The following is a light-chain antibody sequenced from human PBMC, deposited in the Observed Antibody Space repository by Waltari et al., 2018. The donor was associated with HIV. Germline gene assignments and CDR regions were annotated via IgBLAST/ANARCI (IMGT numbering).Light chain of an antibody. CDR3: QQYRRSPLT. Sequence: EIVLTQSPGTLALSLGKRATLSCRASQSVSSTYLAWYQQKPGQPPRLLIYGASPRSTGIPDRFRCSGSVTDFTLTSSRVEPEDSAVYYCQQYRRSPLTFGGGTKVEIK. CDR1: QSVSSTY. CDR2: GAS. V-gene: IGKV3-20*01. J-gene: IGKJ4*01.